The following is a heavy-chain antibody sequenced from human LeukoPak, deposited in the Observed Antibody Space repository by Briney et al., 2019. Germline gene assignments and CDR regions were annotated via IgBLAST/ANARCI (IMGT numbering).Heavy chain of an antibody. CDR1: GFTFSNAW. J-gene: IGHJ3*02. D-gene: IGHD2/OR15-2a*01. CDR2: IKSKTDGGTT. Sequence: KPGGSLRLSCEASGFTFSNAWMSWVRQAPGKGLEWVGRIKSKTDGGTTDYAAPVKGRFTISRDDSKNTLYLQMNSLKTEDTAVYYCNTTTFNDAFDIWGQGTMVTVSS. V-gene: IGHV3-15*01. CDR3: NTTTFNDAFDI.